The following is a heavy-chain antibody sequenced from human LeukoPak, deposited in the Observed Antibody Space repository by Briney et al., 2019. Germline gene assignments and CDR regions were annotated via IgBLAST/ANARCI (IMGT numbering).Heavy chain of an antibody. Sequence: PGGSLRLSCAASGFTFSSYAMSWVRQAPGKGLEWVSAISSSGGSTYYADSVKGRFTISRDNTKNTLYLQMNSLRAEDKAVYYCAKGYCRGGSCYPGWFDYWGQGTLVTVSS. CDR2: ISSSGGST. J-gene: IGHJ4*02. CDR3: AKGYCRGGSCYPGWFDY. D-gene: IGHD2-15*01. CDR1: GFTFSSYA. V-gene: IGHV3-23*01.